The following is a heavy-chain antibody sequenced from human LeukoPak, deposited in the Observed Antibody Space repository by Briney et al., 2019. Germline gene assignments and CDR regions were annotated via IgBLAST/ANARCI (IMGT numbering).Heavy chain of an antibody. CDR2: IYYSGST. CDR3: ARSIAAPGFDY. J-gene: IGHJ4*02. Sequence: SETLSLTCAVYGGSFSGYYWSWIRQPPGKGLEWIGYIYYSGSTNYNPSLKSRVSISVDTSKNQFSLKLSSVTAADTAVYYCARSIAAPGFDYWGQGTLVTVSS. D-gene: IGHD6-6*01. V-gene: IGHV4-59*01. CDR1: GGSFSGYY.